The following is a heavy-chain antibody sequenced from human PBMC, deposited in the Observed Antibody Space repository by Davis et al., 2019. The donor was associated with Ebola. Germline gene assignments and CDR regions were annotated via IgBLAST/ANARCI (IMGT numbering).Heavy chain of an antibody. CDR3: ARGPSGSSSDYYYYYGMDV. Sequence: SETLSLTCTVSRGSISSSGFYWGWIRQPPGKRLDWIGNIYYSGSTHYSPSLKSPVTITVDTSKNQFSLKLSSVTAADTAVYYCARGPSGSSSDYYYYYGMDVWGQGTTVTVSS. CDR2: IYYSGST. CDR1: RGSISSSGFY. D-gene: IGHD6-6*01. J-gene: IGHJ6*02. V-gene: IGHV4-39*07.